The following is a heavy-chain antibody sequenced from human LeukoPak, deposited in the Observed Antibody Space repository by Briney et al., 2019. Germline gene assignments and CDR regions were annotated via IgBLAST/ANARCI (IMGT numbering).Heavy chain of an antibody. V-gene: IGHV4-61*02. CDR2: IYTSGST. CDR1: GGSISSGSYY. Sequence: KTSETLSLTCTVSGGSISSGSYYWSWIRQPAGKGLEWIGRIYTSGSTNYNPSLKSRVTISVDTSKNQFSLKLSSVTAADTAVYYCARVADGFVTYYYYMDVWGKGTTVTVSS. D-gene: IGHD4-17*01. CDR3: ARVADGFVTYYYYMDV. J-gene: IGHJ6*03.